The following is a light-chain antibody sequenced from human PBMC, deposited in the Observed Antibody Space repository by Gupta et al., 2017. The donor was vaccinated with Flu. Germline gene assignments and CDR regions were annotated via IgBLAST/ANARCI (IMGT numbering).Light chain of an antibody. CDR3: QQSGSSPLT. CDR2: GAS. J-gene: IGKJ4*01. Sequence: EIVLTQSPGPLSLSPGERATLSCRASQSVSSSYLAWYQQKPGQAPRLLIYGASSRAPGIPDRFSGSGSGTDFTLTISRLEPEDFAVYSCQQSGSSPLTFGGGTKVEIK. CDR1: QSVSSSY. V-gene: IGKV3-20*01.